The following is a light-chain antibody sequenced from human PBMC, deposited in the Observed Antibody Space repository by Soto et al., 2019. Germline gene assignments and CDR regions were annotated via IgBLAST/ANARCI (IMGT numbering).Light chain of an antibody. V-gene: IGKV1-5*01. Sequence: DIQMTQSPSTLSASVGDRVTITCRASQSISSWLAWYQQKPGNVPKVLIYDTSSLESGVPSRFSGSGSGTEFTLTISRLQPDDFATYYCQHYNNYPWTFGQGTQVEIK. CDR2: DTS. CDR1: QSISSW. J-gene: IGKJ1*01. CDR3: QHYNNYPWT.